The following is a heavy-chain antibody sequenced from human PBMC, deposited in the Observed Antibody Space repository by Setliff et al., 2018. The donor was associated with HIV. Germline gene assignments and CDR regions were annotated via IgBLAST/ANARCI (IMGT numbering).Heavy chain of an antibody. V-gene: IGHV1-2*02. CDR2: INPNNDDT. CDR1: GYTFTDYY. CDR3: ARDRLPKWGSHYTY. D-gene: IGHD3-3*01. J-gene: IGHJ4*02. Sequence: AASVKVSCKASGYTFTDYYLHWVRQAPGQGLEWMGWINPNNDDTKSAQKFQGRVTMTRDTSISTAYMELSSLRSDDTAVYYCARDRLPKWGSHYTYWGQGTMVTVSS.